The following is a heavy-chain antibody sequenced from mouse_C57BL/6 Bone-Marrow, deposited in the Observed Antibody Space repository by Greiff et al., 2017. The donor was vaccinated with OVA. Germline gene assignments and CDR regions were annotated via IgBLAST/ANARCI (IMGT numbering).Heavy chain of an antibody. CDR1: GYTFTDYY. J-gene: IGHJ4*01. V-gene: IGHV1-26*01. D-gene: IGHD2-10*02. CDR2: INPNNGGT. Sequence: EVQLQQSGPELVKPGASVKISCKASGYTFTDYYMNWVKQSHGNSLEWIGDINPNNGGTSYNQKFKGKATLTVDKSSSTAYMELRSLTSEDSAVYYCARLGPLEDYWGQGTSVTVSS. CDR3: ARLGPLEDY.